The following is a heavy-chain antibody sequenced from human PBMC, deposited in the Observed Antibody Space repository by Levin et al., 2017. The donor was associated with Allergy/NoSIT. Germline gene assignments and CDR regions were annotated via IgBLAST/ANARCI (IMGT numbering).Heavy chain of an antibody. CDR3: TRDLESSSWWYYYFRMDG. D-gene: IGHD6-13*01. V-gene: IGHV3-49*04. CDR1: GFTFGDYA. CDR2: IRSKAYGGTT. Sequence: GESLKISCTASGFTFGDYAMSWVRQAPGKGLEWVGFIRSKAYGGTTDYAASVKGRFTISRDDSKSIAYLQMNSLKIEDTAVYYCTRDLESSSWWYYYFRMDGWGQGTTVTVSS. J-gene: IGHJ6*02.